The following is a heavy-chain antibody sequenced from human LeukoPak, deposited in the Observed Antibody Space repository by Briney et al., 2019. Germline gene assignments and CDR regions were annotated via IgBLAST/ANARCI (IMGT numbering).Heavy chain of an antibody. Sequence: GESLKISCKGSGYGFTSYWIGWVRQMPGKGLEWMGIIYPGDSDTRYSPSFQGQVTISADKSISTAYLQWSSLKASDSAMYYCGRSGDSYGYHYWGQGTRVTVSP. V-gene: IGHV5-51*01. CDR1: GYGFTSYW. J-gene: IGHJ4*02. CDR2: IYPGDSDT. D-gene: IGHD5-18*01. CDR3: GRSGDSYGYHY.